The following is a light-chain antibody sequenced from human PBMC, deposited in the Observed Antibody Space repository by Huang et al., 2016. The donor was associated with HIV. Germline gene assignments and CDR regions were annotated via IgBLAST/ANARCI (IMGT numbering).Light chain of an antibody. CDR3: QQTSSNPLT. CDR1: QSISTY. Sequence: DIQMTQSPSSLSASVGDRVTMTCRASQSISTYLNWYQQKPGKAPKLLIYGASSLQSGVPSRFCGSGSGTDFTLSISSLQPEDFARYYCQQTSSNPLTFGGGTKVEIK. CDR2: GAS. V-gene: IGKV1-39*01. J-gene: IGKJ4*01.